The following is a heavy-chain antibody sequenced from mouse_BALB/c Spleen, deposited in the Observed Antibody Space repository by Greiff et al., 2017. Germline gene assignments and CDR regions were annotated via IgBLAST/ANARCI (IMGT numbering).Heavy chain of an antibody. J-gene: IGHJ1*01. Sequence: EVQRVESGGDLVKPGGSLKLSCAASGFTFSSYGMSWVRQTPDKRLEWVATISSGGSYTYYPDSVKGRFTISRDNANNTLFLQMSSLKSEDTAMYYCARHVGTTVVATRYFDVWGAGTTVTVSS. CDR3: ARHVGTTVVATRYFDV. CDR1: GFTFSSYG. V-gene: IGHV5-6*01. CDR2: ISSGGSYT. D-gene: IGHD1-1*01.